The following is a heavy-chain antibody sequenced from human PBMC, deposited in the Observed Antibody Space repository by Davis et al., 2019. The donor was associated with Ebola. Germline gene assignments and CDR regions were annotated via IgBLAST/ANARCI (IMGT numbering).Heavy chain of an antibody. Sequence: GGSLRLSCAASGVTFSSYSMNWVRQAPGKGLEWVSSISSSSSYIYYADSVKGRFTISRDNAKNSLYLQMNSLRAEDTAVYYCARGGGQLVWFYYYYGMDVWGKGTTVTVSS. CDR3: ARGGGQLVWFYYYYGMDV. V-gene: IGHV3-21*04. CDR2: ISSSSSYI. CDR1: GVTFSSYS. D-gene: IGHD6-6*01. J-gene: IGHJ6*04.